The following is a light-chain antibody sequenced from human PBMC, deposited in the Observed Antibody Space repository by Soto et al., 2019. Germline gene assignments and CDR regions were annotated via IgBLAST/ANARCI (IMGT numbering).Light chain of an antibody. J-gene: IGKJ1*01. CDR2: GAS. V-gene: IGKV3-20*01. Sequence: EVVWTQSPGTLSLSPGERATLSCGASQSVTGNYLAWYQQKPGQATRLLIFGASTRATGIPDRFSGSGSGTDFTLTISILEPAYFAVYYCQHYYTSYTTFGQGTKVELK. CDR3: QHYYTSYTT. CDR1: QSVTGNY.